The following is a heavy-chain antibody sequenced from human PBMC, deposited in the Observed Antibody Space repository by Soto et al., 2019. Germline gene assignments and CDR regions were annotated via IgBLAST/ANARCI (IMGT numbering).Heavy chain of an antibody. D-gene: IGHD3-10*01. J-gene: IGHJ6*02. CDR3: ARDKGSLGSGSYGPLGAYYYYYGMDV. Sequence: GGSLRLSCAASGFTVSSNYMSWVRQAPGKGLEWVSVIYSGGSTYYADSVKGRFTISRDNSKNTLYLQMNSLRAEDTAVYYCARDKGSLGSGSYGPLGAYYYYYGMDVWGQGTTVTVSS. CDR2: IYSGGST. V-gene: IGHV3-53*01. CDR1: GFTVSSNY.